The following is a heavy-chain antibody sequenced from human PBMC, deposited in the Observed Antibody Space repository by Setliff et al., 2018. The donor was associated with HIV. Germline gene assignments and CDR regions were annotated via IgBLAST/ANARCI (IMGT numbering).Heavy chain of an antibody. V-gene: IGHV3-20*04. CDR2: INWNGVTT. J-gene: IGHJ5*02. CDR1: GFTFSSYW. CDR3: ARDWGEHYDSSGFSS. D-gene: IGHD3-22*01. Sequence: GGSLRLSCAASGFTFSSYWIIWVRQAPGKGLEWVFTINWNGVTTYYADSVKGRFIISRDNAKNALYLQMNSLRAEDTAVYYCARDWGEHYDSSGFSSWGQGTLVTVSS.